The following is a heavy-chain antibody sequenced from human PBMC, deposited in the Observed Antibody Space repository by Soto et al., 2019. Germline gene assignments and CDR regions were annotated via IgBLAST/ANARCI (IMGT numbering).Heavy chain of an antibody. D-gene: IGHD5-12*01. CDR1: GFTFDDYA. CDR3: AKTGHSGLYYYYYGMDV. J-gene: IGHJ6*02. V-gene: IGHV3-9*01. Sequence: GGSLRLSCAASGFTFDDYAMHWVRQAPGKGLEWVSGISWNSGSIGYADSVKGRFTISRDNAKNSLYLQMNSLRGEDTALYYCAKTGHSGLYYYYYGMDVWGQGTTVTVSS. CDR2: ISWNSGSI.